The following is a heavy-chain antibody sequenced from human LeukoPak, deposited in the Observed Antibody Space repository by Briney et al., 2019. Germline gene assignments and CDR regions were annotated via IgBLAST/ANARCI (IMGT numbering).Heavy chain of an antibody. D-gene: IGHD2-21*02. CDR2: INHSGST. Sequence: SETLSLTCAVYGGSFSGYYWSWIRQPPGKGLEWIGEINHSGSTNYNPSLKSRVTILVDTSMNQFALKLSSVTAADTAVYYCGRVGRCGGDCYSVHYWGQGPLVTVSS. CDR3: GRVGRCGGDCYSVHY. CDR1: GGSFSGYY. V-gene: IGHV4-34*01. J-gene: IGHJ4*02.